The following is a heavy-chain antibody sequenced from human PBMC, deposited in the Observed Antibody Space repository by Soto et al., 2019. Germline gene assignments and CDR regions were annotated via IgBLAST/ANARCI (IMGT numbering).Heavy chain of an antibody. V-gene: IGHV1-18*01. CDR2: ISAYNGNT. CDR3: ARDRGSIKKPRDYDFWSGYYTPFDY. D-gene: IGHD3-3*01. CDR1: GYTFTSYG. Sequence: QVQLVQSGAEVKKPGASVKVSCKASGYTFTSYGISWVRQAPGQGLEWMGWISAYNGNTNYAQKLQGRVTMTTDTSTSTAYMELRSLRSDDTAVYYCARDRGSIKKPRDYDFWSGYYTPFDYWGQGTLVTVSS. J-gene: IGHJ4*02.